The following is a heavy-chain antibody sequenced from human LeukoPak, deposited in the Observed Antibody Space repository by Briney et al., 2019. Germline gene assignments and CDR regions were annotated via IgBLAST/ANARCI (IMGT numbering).Heavy chain of an antibody. CDR3: ARVGSGWSNWFDP. Sequence: ASVKVSCKASGYTFTGYYMHWVRQAPGQGLEWMGWINPNSGGTNYAQKFQGRVTMTRDTSISTAYMELSRLRSDDTAVYYCARVGSGWSNWFDPWGQGTLVTVSS. J-gene: IGHJ5*02. CDR1: GYTFTGYY. D-gene: IGHD6-19*01. V-gene: IGHV1-2*02. CDR2: INPNSGGT.